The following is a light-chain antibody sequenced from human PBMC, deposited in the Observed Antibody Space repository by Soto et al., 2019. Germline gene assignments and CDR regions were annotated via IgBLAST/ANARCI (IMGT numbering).Light chain of an antibody. V-gene: IGLV4-69*01. CDR3: QTWGTGIHGV. J-gene: IGLJ3*02. Sequence: QPVLTQSPSASASLGASVKLTCTLSSGHSSYAIAWHQQQPEKGPRYLMKVNSDGSHRKGDGIPDRFSGSSSGAERYLTISSLQSEDEADYYCQTWGTGIHGVFGGGTKLTVL. CDR1: SGHSSYA. CDR2: VNSDGSH.